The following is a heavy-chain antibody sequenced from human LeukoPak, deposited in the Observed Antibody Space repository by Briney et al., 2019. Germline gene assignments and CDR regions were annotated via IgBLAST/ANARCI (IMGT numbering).Heavy chain of an antibody. CDR1: RFIFSSYE. V-gene: IGHV3-48*03. CDR2: ISSTGSTI. Sequence: GGSLRLSCVASRFIFSSYEMNWVRQAPGKGLEWVSYISSTGSTIYYADSVKGRFTISRDNAKNSLYLQMNSLRAEDTAVYYCARDYQLRHAFDIWGQGTMVTVSS. D-gene: IGHD2-2*01. CDR3: ARDYQLRHAFDI. J-gene: IGHJ3*02.